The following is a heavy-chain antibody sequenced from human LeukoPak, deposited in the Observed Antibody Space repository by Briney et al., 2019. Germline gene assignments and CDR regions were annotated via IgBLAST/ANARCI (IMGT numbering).Heavy chain of an antibody. Sequence: GGSLRLSCAGSSFTICNNYRNWVRQAPGKGLEWVSIIYSGDSTYYADSVKGRFTISRDNSKNTLYIQMNSLRAEDTAVYYFVIVLCRYSRCLYGPDYFVYWVQGTLVTVSS. J-gene: IGHJ4*02. V-gene: IGHV3-53*01. CDR3: VIVLCRYSRCLYGPDYFVY. D-gene: IGHD3-16*01. CDR2: IYSGDST. CDR1: SFTICNNY.